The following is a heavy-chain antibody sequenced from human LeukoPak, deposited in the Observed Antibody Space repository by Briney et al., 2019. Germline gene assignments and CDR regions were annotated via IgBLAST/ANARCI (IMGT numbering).Heavy chain of an antibody. CDR2: IYYSGST. J-gene: IGHJ3*02. V-gene: IGHV4-59*12. Sequence: SETLSLTCTVSGGSISPYYWSWIRQPPGKGLEWIGYIYYSGSTNYNPSLKSRVTISVDTSKNQFSLKLSSVTAADTAVYYCARLSGYYDSSGYYSDAFDIWGQGTMVTVSS. D-gene: IGHD3-22*01. CDR1: GGSISPYY. CDR3: ARLSGYYDSSGYYSDAFDI.